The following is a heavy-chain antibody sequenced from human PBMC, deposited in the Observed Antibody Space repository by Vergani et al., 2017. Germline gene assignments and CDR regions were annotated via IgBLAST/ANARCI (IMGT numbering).Heavy chain of an antibody. D-gene: IGHD3-9*01. J-gene: IGHJ6*02. CDR1: GGTFRSYA. V-gene: IGHV1-69*01. CDR3: ARGYYDILTGYYKGYYGMDV. CDR2: IIPIFGTA. Sequence: QVQLVQSGAEVKKPGSSVKVSCKASGGTFRSYAINWVRQAPGQGLEWMGGIIPIFGTANYAQKFQGRVTITADESTSTAYMELSSLRSEDTAVYYCARGYYDILTGYYKGYYGMDVWGQGTTVTVSS.